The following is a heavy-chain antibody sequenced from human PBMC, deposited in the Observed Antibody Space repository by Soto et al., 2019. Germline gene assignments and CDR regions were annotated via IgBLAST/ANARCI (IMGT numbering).Heavy chain of an antibody. CDR3: AKGPDPRQLVLGHYYYYGMDV. J-gene: IGHJ6*02. Sequence: GGSLRLSCAASGFTFSSYGMHWVRQAPGKGLEWVAVISYDGSNKYYADSVKGRFTTSRDNSKNTLYLQMNSLRAEDTAVYYCAKGPDPRQLVLGHYYYYGMDVWGQGTTVTVSS. D-gene: IGHD6-13*01. CDR1: GFTFSSYG. CDR2: ISYDGSNK. V-gene: IGHV3-30*18.